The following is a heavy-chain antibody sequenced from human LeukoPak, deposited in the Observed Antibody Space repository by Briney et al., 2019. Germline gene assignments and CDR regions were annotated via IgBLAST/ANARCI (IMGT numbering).Heavy chain of an antibody. CDR2: ISGSGDST. D-gene: IGHD5-18*01. J-gene: IGHJ4*02. Sequence: GGSLRLSCAVSGFTFSSYAMNWVRQAPGKGLEWVSTISGSGDSTYYADSVKGRFIISRDNSKNTLYLQMNPLRAEDTAVYYCARDRGYSCGYWGQGTLVTVSS. V-gene: IGHV3-23*01. CDR1: GFTFSSYA. CDR3: ARDRGYSCGY.